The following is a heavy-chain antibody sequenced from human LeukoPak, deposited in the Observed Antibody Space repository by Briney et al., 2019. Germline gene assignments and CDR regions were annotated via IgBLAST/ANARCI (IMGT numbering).Heavy chain of an antibody. Sequence: PSETLSLTCTVSGGSISTGGYYWSWIRQHPGKGLEWIGYIYYSGSTYYNPSLRSRVATSADTSKNQFSLKLTSVTAADTAVYYCASPSSTSEYYFDYWGQGTLVTVSS. J-gene: IGHJ4*02. V-gene: IGHV4-31*03. CDR2: IYYSGST. CDR3: ASPSSTSEYYFDY. D-gene: IGHD2-2*01. CDR1: GGSISTGGYY.